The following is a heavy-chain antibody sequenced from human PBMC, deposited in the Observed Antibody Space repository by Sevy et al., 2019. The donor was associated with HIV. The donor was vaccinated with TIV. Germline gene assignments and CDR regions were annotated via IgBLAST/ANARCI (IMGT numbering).Heavy chain of an antibody. V-gene: IGHV4-34*01. D-gene: IGHD2-15*01. CDR2: INHSGST. CDR1: GGSFSGYY. J-gene: IGHJ4*02. Sequence: SETLSLTCAVYGGSFSGYYWSWIRQPPGKGLEWIGEINHSGSTNYNPSLKSRVTISVDTSKNQFSLKLSSVTAADTAVYYCARDCSGGSCYSGGADYWGQRTLVTVSS. CDR3: ARDCSGGSCYSGGADY.